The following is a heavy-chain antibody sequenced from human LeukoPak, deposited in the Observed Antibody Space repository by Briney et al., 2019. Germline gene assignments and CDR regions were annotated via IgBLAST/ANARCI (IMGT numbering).Heavy chain of an antibody. D-gene: IGHD3-22*01. V-gene: IGHV4-31*03. Sequence: SQTLSLTCTVSGGSISSGGYYWSWIRQHPEKGLEWIGYIYYSGSTYYNPSLKSRVTISVDTSKNQFSLKLSSVTAADTAVYYCARDPIDSSGYPAYFDYWGQGTLVTVSS. CDR2: IYYSGST. CDR3: ARDPIDSSGYPAYFDY. J-gene: IGHJ4*02. CDR1: GGSISSGGYY.